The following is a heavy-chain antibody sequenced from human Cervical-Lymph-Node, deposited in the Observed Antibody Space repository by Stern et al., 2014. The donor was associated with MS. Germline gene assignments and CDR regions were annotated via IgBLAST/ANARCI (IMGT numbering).Heavy chain of an antibody. J-gene: IGHJ4*02. V-gene: IGHV7-4-1*02. CDR2: VITNTGNS. CDR3: ARDFVDTAMITRSDYLDS. CDR1: GYTLTNYP. Sequence: VQLVQSGSELKEPGASVKVSCKASGYTLTNYPLNWVRQAPGQGLEWMGWVITNTGNSTYAQGFTGRFVFSLDTSVSTAYLNISSLKAEDTAVYYCARDFVDTAMITRSDYLDSWGQGTLVTVSS. D-gene: IGHD5-18*01.